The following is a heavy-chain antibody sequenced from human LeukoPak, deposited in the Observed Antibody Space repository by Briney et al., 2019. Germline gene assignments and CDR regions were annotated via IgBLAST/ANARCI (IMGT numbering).Heavy chain of an antibody. CDR2: INSGGSST. V-gene: IGHV3-74*01. J-gene: IGHJ6*02. CDR1: GFTSSSYW. D-gene: IGHD5-18*01. Sequence: PGGSLRLSCAASGFTSSSYWMHWVRQAPGKGLVWVSRINSGGSSTSYADSVKGRFTISRDNAKNALYLQLNSLRAEDTAVYYCARDLPRGYSYGYYYYYGMDVWGQGTTVTVSS. CDR3: ARDLPRGYSYGYYYYYGMDV.